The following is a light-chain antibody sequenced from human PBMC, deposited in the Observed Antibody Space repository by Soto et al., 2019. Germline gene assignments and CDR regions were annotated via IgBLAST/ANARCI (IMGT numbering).Light chain of an antibody. CDR2: DAS. J-gene: IGKJ4*01. CDR3: QQRSNWPRLT. CDR1: QSVSSY. Sequence: EIVLTQSPATLSLSPGERATLSCRASQSVSSYLAWYQQKPGQAPRPLIYDASNRATGIPARFSGSGSGTDFTLTISSLEPEDFAVYYCQQRSNWPRLTFGGGTTVEIK. V-gene: IGKV3-11*01.